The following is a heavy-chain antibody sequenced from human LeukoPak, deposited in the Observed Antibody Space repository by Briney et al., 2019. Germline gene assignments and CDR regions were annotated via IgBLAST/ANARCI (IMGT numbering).Heavy chain of an antibody. D-gene: IGHD3-22*01. V-gene: IGHV4-59*01. CDR1: GGSIRNYY. CDR3: ARSTVGEYDSSLAY. CDR2: VYYSGSA. Sequence: ASETLSLTCTVSGGSIRNYYWSWIRQPPGKGLEWIGYVYYSGSANYNPSLKSRVTISVDTSKNQFSLKLSSVTAADTAVYYCARSTVGEYDSSLAYWGQGTLVTVSS. J-gene: IGHJ4*02.